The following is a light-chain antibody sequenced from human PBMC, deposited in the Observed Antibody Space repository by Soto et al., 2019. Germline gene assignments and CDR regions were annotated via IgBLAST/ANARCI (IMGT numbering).Light chain of an antibody. Sequence: EIVMTHSPATLSVSPGERATLSCRASQIVSSDLAWYQQKPGQAPRLLIYGASSRATVIPDRFSGSGSGTDFTLTISSIEPEDYAVYYCQQYSNRLTFGGGTKVDNK. CDR2: GAS. J-gene: IGKJ4*01. V-gene: IGKV3D-15*01. CDR3: QQYSNRLT. CDR1: QIVSSD.